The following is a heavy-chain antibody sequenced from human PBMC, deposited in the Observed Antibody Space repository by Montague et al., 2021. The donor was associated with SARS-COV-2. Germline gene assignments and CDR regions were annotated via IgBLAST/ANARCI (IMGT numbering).Heavy chain of an antibody. CDR2: IYYSGST. J-gene: IGHJ6*02. Sequence: SETLSLTCTVSGGSISGYYWSWIRQPPGKGLEWIGYIYYSGSTNYSPSLKSRVTISVDTSKNQFSLKLSSVTAADTAVYYCARDLIVYDYVWGSYRPYGMDVWGQGTTVTVSS. V-gene: IGHV4-59*12. CDR3: ARDLIVYDYVWGSYRPYGMDV. D-gene: IGHD3-16*02. CDR1: GGSISGYY.